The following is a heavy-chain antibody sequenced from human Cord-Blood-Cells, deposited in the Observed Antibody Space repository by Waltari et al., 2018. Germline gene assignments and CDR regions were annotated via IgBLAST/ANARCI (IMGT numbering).Heavy chain of an antibody. CDR1: GYTFTGYS. CDR3: ARASTSCYYFDY. CDR2: INPNSGGT. J-gene: IGHJ4*02. V-gene: IGHV1-2*02. Sequence: QVQLVQSGAEVKKPGASVKVSCKASGYTFTGYSMHWVRQAPGQGLEWMGGINPNSGGTNYAQKFQCRVTMTRDTSISTAYMELSRLRSDDTAVYYCARASTSCYYFDYWGQGTLVTVSS. D-gene: IGHD2-2*01.